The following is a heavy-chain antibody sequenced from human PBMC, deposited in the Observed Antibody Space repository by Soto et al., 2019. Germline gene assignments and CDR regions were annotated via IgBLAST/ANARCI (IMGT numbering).Heavy chain of an antibody. CDR1: GYTFINYG. Sequence: QVQLVQSGAEVQEPGASVKVSCKTSGYTFINYGITWVRRAPGQVLEWMGSINAYNGKTDYAQKFQDRVTITTDTTTSTDYMELRDLSSDETAVYYCARAGSYYCIDVWGKGTTVTVS. J-gene: IGHJ6*03. CDR3: ARAGSYYCIDV. D-gene: IGHD2-15*01. CDR2: INAYNGKT. V-gene: IGHV1-18*01.